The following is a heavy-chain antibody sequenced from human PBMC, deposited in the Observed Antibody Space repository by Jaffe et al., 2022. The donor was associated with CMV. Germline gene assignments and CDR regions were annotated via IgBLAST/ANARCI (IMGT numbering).Heavy chain of an antibody. V-gene: IGHV4-34*01. D-gene: IGHD3-3*01. CDR3: ARGPLITIFGVVTEVLDY. CDR1: GGSFSGYY. J-gene: IGHJ4*02. CDR2: INHSGST. Sequence: QVQLQQWGAGLLKPSETLSLTCAVYGGSFSGYYWSWIRQPPGKGLEWIGEINHSGSTNYNPSLKSRVTISVDTSKNQFSLKLSSVTAADTAVYYCARGPLITIFGVVTEVLDYWGQGTLVTVSS.